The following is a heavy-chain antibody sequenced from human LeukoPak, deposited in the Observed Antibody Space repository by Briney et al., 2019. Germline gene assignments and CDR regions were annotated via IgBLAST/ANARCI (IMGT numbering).Heavy chain of an antibody. CDR2: ISGSGGST. CDR3: AKDAWVAVAGNWFDP. D-gene: IGHD6-19*01. Sequence: GGSLRLSCAASGFTFSSYAMSWVRQAPGKGLEWVSAISGSGGSTYYADSVKGRFTISRDNSKNTLYLHMNSLRAEDTAVYYCAKDAWVAVAGNWFDPWGQGTLVTVSS. V-gene: IGHV3-23*01. J-gene: IGHJ5*02. CDR1: GFTFSSYA.